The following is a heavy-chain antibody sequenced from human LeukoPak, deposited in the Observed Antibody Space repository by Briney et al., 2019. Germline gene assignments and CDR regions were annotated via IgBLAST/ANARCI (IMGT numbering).Heavy chain of an antibody. CDR1: GYSISSGYY. J-gene: IGHJ6*03. D-gene: IGHD1-26*01. CDR3: ARQKFDYSGSPGRYYYYMDV. CDR2: IYHSGST. V-gene: IGHV4-38-2*02. Sequence: SETLSLTCTVSGYSISSGYYWGWIRQPPRKGLEWIGSIYHSGSTYYNPSLKSRVTISVDTSKNQFFLKLSSVTAADTAVYYCARQKFDYSGSPGRYYYYMDVWGKGTTVTVSS.